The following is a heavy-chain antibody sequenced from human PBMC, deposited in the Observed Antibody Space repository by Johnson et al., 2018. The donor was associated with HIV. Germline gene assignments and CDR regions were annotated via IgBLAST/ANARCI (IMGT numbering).Heavy chain of an antibody. CDR3: ARDFKDSSSWYGACDI. CDR2: ISYDGSNK. J-gene: IGHJ3*02. D-gene: IGHD6-13*01. V-gene: IGHV3-30-3*01. CDR1: GFTFSSYA. Sequence: QVQLVESGGGVVQPGRSLRLSCAASGFTFSSYAMHWVRQAPGKGLEWVAVISYDGSNKYYADSVKGRFTISRDNSKNTLYLQMNSLRAEDTAVYYCARDFKDSSSWYGACDIWGQGTMVTVSS.